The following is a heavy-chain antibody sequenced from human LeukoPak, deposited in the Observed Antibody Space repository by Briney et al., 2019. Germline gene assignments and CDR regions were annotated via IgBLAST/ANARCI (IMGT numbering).Heavy chain of an antibody. D-gene: IGHD2-2*01. J-gene: IGHJ4*02. CDR3: ARPSHCSSTSCLEFDY. Sequence: ASVKVSCKASGYTFTSYGISWVRQAPGQGLEWMGWISAYNGNTNYAQKLQGRVTMTTDTSTSTAYMELRSLRSDDTAVYYCARPSHCSSTSCLEFDYWGQGTLVTVSS. CDR2: ISAYNGNT. CDR1: GYTFTSYG. V-gene: IGHV1-18*01.